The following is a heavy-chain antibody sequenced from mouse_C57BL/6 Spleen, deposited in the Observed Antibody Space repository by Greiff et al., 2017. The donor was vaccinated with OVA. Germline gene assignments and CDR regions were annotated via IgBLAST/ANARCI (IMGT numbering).Heavy chain of an antibody. D-gene: IGHD1-1*01. CDR1: GYTFTSYW. J-gene: IGHJ4*01. V-gene: IGHV1-64*01. Sequence: QVQLQQPGAELVKPGASVKLSCKASGYTFTSYWMHWVKQRPGQGLEWIGMIHPNSGSTNYNEKFKSKATLTVDKSSSTAYMQLSSLTSEDSAVYYCAGLDATVVAYYYAMDYWGQGTSVTVSS. CDR2: IHPNSGST. CDR3: AGLDATVVAYYYAMDY.